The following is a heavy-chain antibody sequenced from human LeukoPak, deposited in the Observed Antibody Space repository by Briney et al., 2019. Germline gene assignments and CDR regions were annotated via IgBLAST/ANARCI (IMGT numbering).Heavy chain of an antibody. CDR2: ISSSSSYT. CDR3: AREAYDFWSGYSPLIYYYYYMDV. V-gene: IGHV3-21*01. J-gene: IGHJ6*03. D-gene: IGHD3-3*01. CDR1: GFTFSSYS. Sequence: GGSLRLSCAASGFTFSSYSMNWVRQAPGKGLEWVSSISSSSSYTYYADSVKGRFTISRDNAKNSLYLQMNSLRAEDTAVYYCAREAYDFWSGYSPLIYYYYYMDVWGKGTTVTVSS.